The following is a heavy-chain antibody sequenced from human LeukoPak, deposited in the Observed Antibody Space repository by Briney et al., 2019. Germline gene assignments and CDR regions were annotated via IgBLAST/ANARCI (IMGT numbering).Heavy chain of an antibody. D-gene: IGHD6-13*01. V-gene: IGHV1-69*06. CDR1: GGIFSTYA. CDR3: ASSLITTAGRFDY. Sequence: SVKVSCKASGGIFSTYAISWVRQAPGQGLEWMGGIIPIFDTTNYAQKFQGRVTITADKSTSTAYMELSSLRSEDTAMYYCASSLITTAGRFDYWGQGTLVTVSS. J-gene: IGHJ4*02. CDR2: IIPIFDTT.